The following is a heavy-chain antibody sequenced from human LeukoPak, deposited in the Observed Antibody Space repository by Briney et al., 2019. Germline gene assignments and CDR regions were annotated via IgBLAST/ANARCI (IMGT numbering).Heavy chain of an antibody. CDR3: AKDGGIAARLVDY. D-gene: IGHD6-6*01. CDR2: INSDGSST. V-gene: IGHV3-74*01. CDR1: GFTFSSYW. Sequence: GGSLRLSCAASGFTFSSYWMHWVRQAPGKGLVWVATINSDGSSTSYADSVKGRFTISRDNSKNTLYLQMNSLRAEDTAVYYCAKDGGIAARLVDYWGQGTLVTVSS. J-gene: IGHJ4*02.